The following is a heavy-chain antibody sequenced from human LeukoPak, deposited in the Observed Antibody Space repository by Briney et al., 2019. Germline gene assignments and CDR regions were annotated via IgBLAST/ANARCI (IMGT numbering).Heavy chain of an antibody. Sequence: GESLKISCKGSGYSFTSYWIGWVRQMPGKGLEWMGIIYPGDSDTRYSPSFQGQVTISADESISTAYLQWSSLKASDTAMYYCARQGGYYYDSSGYYYGEYDYWGQGTLVTVSS. CDR2: IYPGDSDT. CDR1: GYSFTSYW. CDR3: ARQGGYYYDSSGYYYGEYDY. V-gene: IGHV5-51*01. J-gene: IGHJ4*02. D-gene: IGHD3-22*01.